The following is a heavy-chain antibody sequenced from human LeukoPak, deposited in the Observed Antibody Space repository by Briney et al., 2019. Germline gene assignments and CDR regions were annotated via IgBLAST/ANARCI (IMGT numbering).Heavy chain of an antibody. CDR3: AREHGGDSGVDY. J-gene: IGHJ4*02. D-gene: IGHD2-21*01. Sequence: PSETLSLTCTVSGGSVSSGSYYWSWIRQPPGKGLEWIGYIYYSGSTNYNPSLKSRVAISVDTSKNQFSLKLSSVTAADTAVYYCAREHGGDSGVDYWGQGTLVTVSS. CDR2: IYYSGST. V-gene: IGHV4-61*01. CDR1: GGSVSSGSYY.